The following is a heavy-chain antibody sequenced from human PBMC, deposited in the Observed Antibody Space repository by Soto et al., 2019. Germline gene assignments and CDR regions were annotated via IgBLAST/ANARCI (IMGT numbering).Heavy chain of an antibody. D-gene: IGHD3-9*01. CDR3: ARPSNDVLTGPSDAFDI. J-gene: IGHJ3*02. CDR2: ISAYSGNT. Sequence: ASVKVSCKSSGYTFSNYGIAWVRQAPGQGLEWMGWISAYSGNTNYAQKFQGRVTMTTDTSTSTAYMELRSLRSDDTAVYYCARPSNDVLTGPSDAFDIWGQGTMVT. V-gene: IGHV1-18*01. CDR1: GYTFSNYG.